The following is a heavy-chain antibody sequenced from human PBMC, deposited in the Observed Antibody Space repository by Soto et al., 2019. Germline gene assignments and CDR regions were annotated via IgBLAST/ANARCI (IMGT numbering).Heavy chain of an antibody. Sequence: QVQLVQSGAEVKKPGSSVKVSCKASGGTFSNYAISWVRQAPGQGLEWMGGIIPIFGTADYAQKFQGRVTIXAXKPXSTAYRELSSLRSEDTAVYYCARDGGVYDYSPFDYWGQGTLVTVSS. D-gene: IGHD4-4*01. CDR2: IIPIFGTA. CDR1: GGTFSNYA. CDR3: ARDGGVYDYSPFDY. J-gene: IGHJ4*02. V-gene: IGHV1-69*14.